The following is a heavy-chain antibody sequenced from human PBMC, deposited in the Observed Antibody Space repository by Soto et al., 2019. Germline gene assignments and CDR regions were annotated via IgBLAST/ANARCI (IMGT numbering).Heavy chain of an antibody. D-gene: IGHD3-9*01. J-gene: IGHJ3*02. CDR3: AREADILTHAFDI. Sequence: GGSLRLSCAASGFTFSSYAMHWVRQAPGKGLEWVAVISYDGSNKYYADSVKGRFTISRDNSKNTLYLQMNSLRAEDTAVYYXAREADILTHAFDIWGQGTMVTVSS. CDR1: GFTFSSYA. CDR2: ISYDGSNK. V-gene: IGHV3-30-3*01.